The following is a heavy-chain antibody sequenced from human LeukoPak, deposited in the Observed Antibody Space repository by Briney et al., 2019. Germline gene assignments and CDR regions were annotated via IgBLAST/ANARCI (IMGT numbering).Heavy chain of an antibody. V-gene: IGHV3-33*01. D-gene: IGHD5-18*01. J-gene: IGHJ4*02. CDR2: IWYDGSNK. CDR1: GFTFSSYG. CDR3: ARDLVDTAIGTLDY. Sequence: GGSLRLSCAASGFTFSSYGMHWVRQAPGKGLEWVAVIWYDGSNKYYADSVKGRFTISRDNSKNMLYLQMNSLRAEDTAVYYCARDLVDTAIGTLDYWGQGTLVTVSS.